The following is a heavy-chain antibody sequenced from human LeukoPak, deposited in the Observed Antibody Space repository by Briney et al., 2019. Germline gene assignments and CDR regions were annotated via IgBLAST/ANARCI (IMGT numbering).Heavy chain of an antibody. CDR1: GYTFTSYY. D-gene: IGHD5-18*01. J-gene: IGHJ4*02. CDR3: ARDFATAMVTQY. Sequence: ASVKVSCKASGYTFTSYYMHWVRQAPGQGLEWMGIINPSGGSTSYAQKFQGRVTMTRDMSTSTVYMELSSLRSEDTAVYYCARDFATAMVTQYWGQGTLDTVSS. V-gene: IGHV1-46*01. CDR2: INPSGGST.